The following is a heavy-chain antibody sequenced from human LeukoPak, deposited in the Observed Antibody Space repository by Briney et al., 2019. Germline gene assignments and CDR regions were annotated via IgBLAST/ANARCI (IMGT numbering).Heavy chain of an antibody. CDR3: ARAIRVAILDY. CDR1: GGSISSSSYY. CDR2: IYYSGST. Sequence: SETLSLTCTVSGGSISSSSYYWGWIRQPPGKGLEWIGSIYYSGSTYYNPSLKSRVTISVDTSKNQFSLKLSSVTAADTAVYYCARAIRVAILDYWGQGTLVTVSS. D-gene: IGHD3-3*01. V-gene: IGHV4-39*07. J-gene: IGHJ4*02.